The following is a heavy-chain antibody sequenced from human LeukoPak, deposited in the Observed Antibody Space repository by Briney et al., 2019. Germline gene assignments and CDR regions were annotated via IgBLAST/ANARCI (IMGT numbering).Heavy chain of an antibody. CDR3: ARGGVEASKIVVVPAAIIRYYFDY. D-gene: IGHD2-2*01. Sequence: PSETLSLTCAVYGGSFSGDYWSWIRQPPGKGLEWIGEINHSGSTNYNPSLKSRVTISVDTSKNQFSLKLTSVTAADTAVYYCARGGVEASKIVVVPAAIIRYYFDYWGQGTLVTVSS. V-gene: IGHV4-34*01. CDR2: INHSGST. CDR1: GGSFSGDY. J-gene: IGHJ4*02.